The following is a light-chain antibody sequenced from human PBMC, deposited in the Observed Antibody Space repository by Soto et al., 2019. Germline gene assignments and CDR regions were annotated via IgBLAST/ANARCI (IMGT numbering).Light chain of an antibody. Sequence: QSVLTQPPSVSGAPGQRVTISCTGSSSKIGAGYDVHWYQPLPGTAPKLLIYGNSNRPSGVPDRFSGSKSGTSASLAITGLQAEDEADYYCQSYDSSLSGWVFGGGTKLTVL. V-gene: IGLV1-40*01. CDR3: QSYDSSLSGWV. J-gene: IGLJ3*02. CDR1: SSKIGAGYD. CDR2: GNS.